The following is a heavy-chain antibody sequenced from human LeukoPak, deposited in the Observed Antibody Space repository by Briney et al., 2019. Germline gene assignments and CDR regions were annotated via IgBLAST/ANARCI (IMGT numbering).Heavy chain of an antibody. CDR2: INPNSGGT. Sequence: ASVKVSCKASGYTFTGYYMHWVRQAPGQGLEWMGWINPNSGGTNYAQKFQGWVTMTRDTSISTAYMELSRLRSDDTAVYYCARVWFGETGYAFDIWGQGTMVTVSS. J-gene: IGHJ3*02. CDR3: ARVWFGETGYAFDI. V-gene: IGHV1-2*04. CDR1: GYTFTGYY. D-gene: IGHD3-10*01.